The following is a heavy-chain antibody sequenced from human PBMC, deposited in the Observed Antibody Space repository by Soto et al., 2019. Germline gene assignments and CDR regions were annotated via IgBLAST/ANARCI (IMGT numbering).Heavy chain of an antibody. CDR2: ISSSSSTI. J-gene: IGHJ4*02. CDR1: SGS. D-gene: IGHD2-15*01. Sequence: SGSMIFKRQAPGKGLEWVSYISSSSSTIYYADSVKGRFTISRDNAKNSLYLQMNSLRDEDTAVYYCARDPGDINGYSSFAPPTKDYWGQGTLVTVSS. CDR3: ARDPGDINGYSSFAPPTKDY. V-gene: IGHV3-48*02.